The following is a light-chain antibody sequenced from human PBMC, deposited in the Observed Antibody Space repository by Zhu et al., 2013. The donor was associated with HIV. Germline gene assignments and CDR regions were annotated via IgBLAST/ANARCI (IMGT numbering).Light chain of an antibody. CDR1: SSNIGSNS. CDR3: ATWDSSLNGLYV. V-gene: IGLV1-44*01. Sequence: QSVLTQPPSASATPGQRITISCSGSSSNIGSNSVNWYRKSQERPPNFSSMEMISGPQGSLTDSLAPSLAPQPSLAISGLQSEDEAEYFCATWDSSLNGLYVFGPGTKVTVL. J-gene: IGLJ1*01. CDR2: EM.